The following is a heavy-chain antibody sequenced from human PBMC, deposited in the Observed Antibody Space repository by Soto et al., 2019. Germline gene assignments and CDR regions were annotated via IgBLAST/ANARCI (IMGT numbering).Heavy chain of an antibody. Sequence: LRLSCAASGFTLRTYGMHWVRQAPGKGLEWVAFISDDGSQKYYGDSVKGRFTISRDNSKNTLSLRMISLRTEDTSVYYCAKEAPGGWHFFDTWGQGTLVTVSS. CDR3: AKEAPGGWHFFDT. CDR1: GFTLRTYG. V-gene: IGHV3-30*18. CDR2: ISDDGSQK. D-gene: IGHD6-19*01. J-gene: IGHJ4*02.